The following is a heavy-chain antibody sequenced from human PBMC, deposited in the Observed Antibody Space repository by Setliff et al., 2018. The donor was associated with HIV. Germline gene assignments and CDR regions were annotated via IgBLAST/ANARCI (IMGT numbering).Heavy chain of an antibody. CDR3: ARGRYRSRWYASDHYYIDV. V-gene: IGHV4-39*01. Sequence: KPSETLSLTCTVSGGSISSSSYYWGWIRQPPGKGLQWIGSIYYRGSTYYNPSPKSRVTISVDTSKNQFSLKLRSVTAADTALYYCARGRYRSRWYASDHYYIDVWGKGTTVTVSS. D-gene: IGHD6-13*01. CDR1: GGSISSSSYY. J-gene: IGHJ6*03. CDR2: IYYRGST.